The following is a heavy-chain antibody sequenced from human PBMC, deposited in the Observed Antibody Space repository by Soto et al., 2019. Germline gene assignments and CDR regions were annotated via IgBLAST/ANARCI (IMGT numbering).Heavy chain of an antibody. D-gene: IGHD3-10*01. CDR2: ISGYNGNT. J-gene: IGHJ6*02. Sequence: QVQLVQSGAEVKKPGASVKVSCKASGYTFTSYGVSWVRQAPGQGLEWMGWISGYNGNTNYAQKLQGRVTMTTDTSTSTAYMELRSLRSDDTAVYYCARAGKYYHGSGSPYYYGMDVWGQGITVTVSS. CDR3: ARAGKYYHGSGSPYYYGMDV. V-gene: IGHV1-18*04. CDR1: GYTFTSYG.